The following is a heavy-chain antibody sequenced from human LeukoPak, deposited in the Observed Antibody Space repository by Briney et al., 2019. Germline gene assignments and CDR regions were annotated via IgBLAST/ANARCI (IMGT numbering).Heavy chain of an antibody. V-gene: IGHV3-23*01. J-gene: IGHJ4*02. Sequence: PSGTLSLTCAVSGGSISSSNWWSWVRQAPGKGLEWVSAISGSGGSTYYADSVKGRFTISRDNSKNTLYLQMNSLRAEDTAVYYCAKAPKAYYGDYFDYWGQGTLVTVSS. CDR2: ISGSGGST. CDR3: AKAPKAYYGDYFDY. CDR1: GGSISSSN. D-gene: IGHD4-17*01.